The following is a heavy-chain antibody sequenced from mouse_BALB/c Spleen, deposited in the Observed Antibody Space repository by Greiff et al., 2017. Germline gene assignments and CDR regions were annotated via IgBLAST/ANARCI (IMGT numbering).Heavy chain of an antibody. D-gene: IGHD1-2*01. Sequence: EVKLQESGPGLVKPSQSLSLTCTVTGYSITSDYAWNWIRQFPGNKLEWMGYISYSGSTSYNPSLKSRISITRDTSKNQFFLQLNSVTTEDTATYYCARSSPHYYGYNYWGQGTTLTVSS. V-gene: IGHV3-2*02. CDR2: ISYSGST. CDR3: ARSSPHYYGYNY. CDR1: GYSITSDYA. J-gene: IGHJ2*01.